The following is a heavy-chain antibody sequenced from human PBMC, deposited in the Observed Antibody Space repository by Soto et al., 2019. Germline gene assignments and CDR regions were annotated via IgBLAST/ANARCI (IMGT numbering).Heavy chain of an antibody. CDR3: ARSRLTDYSIGY. D-gene: IGHD4-4*01. CDR2: INPNSGAT. CDR1: GYTFTGYY. J-gene: IGHJ4*02. V-gene: IGHV1-2*02. Sequence: ASVKVSCKPSGYTFTGYYIHWVRQAPGQGLEWMGWINPNSGATNYALKFQGRVTMTRDTSISAAYMELNSLTSDDTAVYYCARSRLTDYSIGYWGQGTLVTVSS.